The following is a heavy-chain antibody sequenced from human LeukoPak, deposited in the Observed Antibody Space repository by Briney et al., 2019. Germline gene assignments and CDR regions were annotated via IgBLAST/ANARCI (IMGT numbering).Heavy chain of an antibody. Sequence: SETLSLTCTVSGDYVTNDFFWGWVRQPPGRELEWIGSFCLGRDTYYRPSLKSRVTISVDTSKSQFSLNLNSVTAADTAVYYCARWASISRQPGGFFDHWGQGTLVTVSS. CDR2: FCLGRDT. V-gene: IGHV4-38-2*02. J-gene: IGHJ4*02. CDR1: GDYVTNDFF. D-gene: IGHD3-16*01. CDR3: ARWASISRQPGGFFDH.